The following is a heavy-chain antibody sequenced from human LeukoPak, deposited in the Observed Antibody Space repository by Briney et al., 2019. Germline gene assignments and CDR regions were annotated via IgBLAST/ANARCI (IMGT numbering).Heavy chain of an antibody. V-gene: IGHV1-2*02. CDR3: ARGGYNYGYDY. CDR2: INPNSVGT. CDR1: GYTFTDYY. D-gene: IGHD5-18*01. Sequence: GASVKVSCKASGYTFTDYYMHWVRQAPGQGLEWMGWINPNSVGTNYAQKFQGRVTMTRDTSISTAYMELTRLRSDDTAVYYCARGGYNYGYDYWGHGTLVTVSS. J-gene: IGHJ4*01.